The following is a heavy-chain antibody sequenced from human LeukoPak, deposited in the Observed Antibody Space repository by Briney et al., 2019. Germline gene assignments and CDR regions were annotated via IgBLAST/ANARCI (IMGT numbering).Heavy chain of an antibody. V-gene: IGHV3-9*03. CDR3: AKGRDGYNSDAFDI. J-gene: IGHJ3*02. CDR2: ISWNSGSI. Sequence: PGGSLRLSCAASGFTFDDYAMHWVRQAPGEGLEWVSGISWNSGSIGYADSVKGRFTISRDNAKNSLYLQMNSLRAEDMALYYCAKGRDGYNSDAFDIWGQGTMVTVSS. CDR1: GFTFDDYA. D-gene: IGHD5-24*01.